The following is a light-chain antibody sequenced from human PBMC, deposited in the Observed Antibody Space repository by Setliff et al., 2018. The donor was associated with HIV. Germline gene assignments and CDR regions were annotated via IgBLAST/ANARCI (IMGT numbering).Light chain of an antibody. V-gene: IGLV1-44*01. CDR3: AAWDDSLNGLV. CDR1: SYNIGSNT. CDR2: RNN. Sequence: QSALTQPPSASGTPGQRVTISCSGSSYNIGSNTVNWYQQLPGTAPKLLIYRNNQRPSGVPDRFSGSKSGTSASLATSGLQSDNEANYYCAAWDDSLNGLVVGGGTK. J-gene: IGLJ2*01.